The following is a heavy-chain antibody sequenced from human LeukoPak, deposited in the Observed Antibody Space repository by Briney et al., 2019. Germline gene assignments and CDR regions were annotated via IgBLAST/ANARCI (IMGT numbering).Heavy chain of an antibody. Sequence: SETLSLTCAVYGGSFSGYYWSWIRQPPGKGLEWIGEINHSGSTNYNPSLKSRVTISVDTSKNQFSLKLSSVTAADTAVYYCASLPRGVVGWFGPLPWGQGTLVTVSS. CDR2: INHSGST. CDR1: GGSFSGYY. CDR3: ASLPRGVVGWFGPLP. D-gene: IGHD3-10*01. V-gene: IGHV4-34*01. J-gene: IGHJ5*02.